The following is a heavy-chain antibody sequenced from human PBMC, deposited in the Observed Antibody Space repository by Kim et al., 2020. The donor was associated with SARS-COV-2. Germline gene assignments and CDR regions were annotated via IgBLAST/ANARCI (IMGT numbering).Heavy chain of an antibody. CDR3: SRDRGVSITSHGSMDV. J-gene: IGHJ6*02. Sequence: ASVKVSCKASGYTFSRYGLSWVRQAPGQGFEWMGRIGGYNGDTNYAHKLQGRVTVTTDTSTSTAYMELRSLRSDDTAVNPCSRDRGVSITSHGSMDVWG. V-gene: IGHV1-18*01. CDR1: GYTFSRYG. CDR2: IGGYNGDT. D-gene: IGHD2-2*01.